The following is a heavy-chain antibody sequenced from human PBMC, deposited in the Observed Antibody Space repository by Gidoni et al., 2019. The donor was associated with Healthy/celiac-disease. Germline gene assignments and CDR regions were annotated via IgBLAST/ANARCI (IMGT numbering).Heavy chain of an antibody. V-gene: IGHV4-59*01. CDR3: ARAPQPTLSYYYYYYMDV. CDR2: IYYSGST. J-gene: IGHJ6*03. D-gene: IGHD6-13*01. Sequence: QVQLQESGPGLVKPSETLSLTCTVSGGSISSYYWSWIRQPPGKGLEWIGYIYYSGSTNYNPSLKSRVTISVDTSKNQFSLKLSSVTAADTAVYYCARAPQPTLSYYYYYYMDVWGKGTTVTVSS. CDR1: GGSISSYY.